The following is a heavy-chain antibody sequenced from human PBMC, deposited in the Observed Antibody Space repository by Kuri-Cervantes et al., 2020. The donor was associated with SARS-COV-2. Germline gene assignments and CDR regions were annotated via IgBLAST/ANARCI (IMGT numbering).Heavy chain of an antibody. D-gene: IGHD1-1*01. CDR3: ATPIQVARGRLDY. CDR2: ISSSGSTI. Sequence: GESLKISCAASGFTFSDYYMSWIRQAPGKGLEWVSYISSSGSTIYYADSVKGRFTISRDNSKNTVYLQMNSLRAEDTAVYYCATPIQVARGRLDYWGQGALVTVSS. CDR1: GFTFSDYY. J-gene: IGHJ4*02. V-gene: IGHV3-11*01.